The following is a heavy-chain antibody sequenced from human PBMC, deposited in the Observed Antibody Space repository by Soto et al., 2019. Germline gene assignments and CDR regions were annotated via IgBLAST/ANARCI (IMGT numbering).Heavy chain of an antibody. J-gene: IGHJ5*02. CDR1: GGSISSYY. CDR2: IYYSGST. V-gene: IGHV4-59*08. D-gene: IGHD3-16*02. CDR3: ARQVITFGGVIVRMGYNWFDP. Sequence: SETLSLTCTVSGGSISSYYWSWIRQPPGKGLEWIGYIYYSGSTNYNPSLKSRATISVDTSKNQFSLKLSSVTAADTAVYYCARQVITFGGVIVRMGYNWFDPWGQGTLVTVSS.